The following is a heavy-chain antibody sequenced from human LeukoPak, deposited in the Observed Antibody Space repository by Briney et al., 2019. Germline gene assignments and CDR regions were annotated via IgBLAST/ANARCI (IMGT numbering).Heavy chain of an antibody. CDR2: IRNDGTKK. J-gene: IGHJ4*02. CDR1: GFSFSSYG. CDR3: AKDGNWGFEK. D-gene: IGHD7-27*01. V-gene: IGHV3-30*02. Sequence: PGGSLRLSCAASGFSFSSYGMRWVRQAPGKGLGWVAFIRNDGTKKYYADSVKGRFTFSRDNSKSTLYLQMDSLTAEDTAVYYCAKDGNWGFEKWGQGTLVTVSS.